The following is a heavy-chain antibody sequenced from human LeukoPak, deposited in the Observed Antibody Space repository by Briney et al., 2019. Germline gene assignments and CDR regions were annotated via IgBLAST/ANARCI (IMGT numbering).Heavy chain of an antibody. D-gene: IGHD6-19*01. V-gene: IGHV4-61*09. CDR2: LYTSGST. CDR3: ARAGGSVGWYGTIDS. J-gene: IGHJ4*02. Sequence: PSETLSLTCTVSGGSISSGSYYWTWLRQPAGKGLEWLGHLYTSGSTTYNPSLQSRVTISADTSKNQFSLRLTSVTAADTAVYYCARAGGSVGWYGTIDSWGQGMLVTVSS. CDR1: GGSISSGSYY.